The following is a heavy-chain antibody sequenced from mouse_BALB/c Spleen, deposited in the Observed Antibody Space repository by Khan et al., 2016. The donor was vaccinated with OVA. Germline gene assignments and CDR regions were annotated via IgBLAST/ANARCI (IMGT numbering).Heavy chain of an antibody. CDR3: ARGRIDY. V-gene: IGHV1-7*01. D-gene: IGHD3-3*01. CDR2: IIPTSGYT. Sequence: VQLQESGAELAKPGASVKLSCTASGYTFTSYWMHWIKQRSGQGLEWIGYIIPTSGYTDYNQKLKDKATLTADKSSSKAYMQLSSLTSDDSAVYYVARGRIDYWGQGTALTVSS. CDR1: GYTFTSYW. J-gene: IGHJ2*01.